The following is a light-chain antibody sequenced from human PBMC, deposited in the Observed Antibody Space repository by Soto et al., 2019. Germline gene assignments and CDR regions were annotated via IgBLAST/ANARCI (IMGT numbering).Light chain of an antibody. J-gene: IGKJ2*01. CDR2: GAS. CDR3: QQYVSSSWYT. Sequence: EIVLTQSPGTLSLSPGERATLSCRASQSVSSSYLAWYQQKPGKAPRLLIYGASSRATGIPDRFSGSGSGTDFTLTISRLEPEDFAVYYCQQYVSSSWYTFGQGTKLEIK. V-gene: IGKV3-20*01. CDR1: QSVSSSY.